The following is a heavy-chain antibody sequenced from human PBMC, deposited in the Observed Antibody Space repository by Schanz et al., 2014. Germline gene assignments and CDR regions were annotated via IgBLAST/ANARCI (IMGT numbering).Heavy chain of an antibody. Sequence: SSAASGFTFTRYSMNWVRQAPRTGLEWVSSISHSGGSKYYADSMKGRFTISRDNSESTMYLQMNSLSADDTAVMHCAKGMRYWSGCTCYDSNYYALDISGQGTTXTV. CDR1: GFTFTRYS. V-gene: IGHV3-23*01. CDR3: AKGMRYWSGCTCYDSNYYALDI. J-gene: IGHJ3*02. CDR2: ISHSGGSK. D-gene: IGHD2-15*01.